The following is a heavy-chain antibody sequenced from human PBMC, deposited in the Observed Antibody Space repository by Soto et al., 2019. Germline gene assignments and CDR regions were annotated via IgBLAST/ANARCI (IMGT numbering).Heavy chain of an antibody. V-gene: IGHV1-69*08. CDR1: GGTFSTYT. J-gene: IGHJ5*02. D-gene: IGHD3-22*01. CDR2: IIPIIGII. Sequence: QVQLVQSGAEVKKPGSSVKVSCKASGGTFSTYTITWVRQAPGQGLEWMGRIIPIIGIINYAQKFQGRVTTTADKFTRTAYIELTRLGSDDTAVYCCAGDADRHYNDSQASSYPWGQGTLVTVSS. CDR3: AGDADRHYNDSQASSYP.